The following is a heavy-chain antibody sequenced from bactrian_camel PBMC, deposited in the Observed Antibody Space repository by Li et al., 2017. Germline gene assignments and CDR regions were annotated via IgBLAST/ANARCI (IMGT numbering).Heavy chain of an antibody. CDR3: RTHGWGWVLASSDY. D-gene: IGHD5*01. CDR1: EFTFSSFW. CDR2: IYSDGSST. J-gene: IGHJ4*01. V-gene: IGHV3S6*01. Sequence: QVQLVESGGGLVQPGGSLRLSCAASEFTFSSFWMYWVRQAPGKGLQWVSSIYSDGSSTYYADSVKGRFTISRDNAKNAVCLQMNSLKSEDTALYYCRTHGWGWVLASSDYWGQGTQVTVS.